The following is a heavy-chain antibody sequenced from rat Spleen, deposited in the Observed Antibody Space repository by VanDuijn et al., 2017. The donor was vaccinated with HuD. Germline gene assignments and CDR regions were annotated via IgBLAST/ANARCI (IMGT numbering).Heavy chain of an antibody. CDR3: TRDEMMVIKGDY. D-gene: IGHD1-12*03. J-gene: IGHJ2*01. V-gene: IGHV5-31*01. CDR2: ITNTGGST. Sequence: EVQLVESGGGLVQPGRSLKLSCVASGFTFNNYWMTWIRQAPGKGLEWVASITNTGGSTYYPDSVKGRFTISRDNAKSTLYQQMNSLRSEDTATYYCTRDEMMVIKGDYWGQGVMVTVSS. CDR1: GFTFNNYW.